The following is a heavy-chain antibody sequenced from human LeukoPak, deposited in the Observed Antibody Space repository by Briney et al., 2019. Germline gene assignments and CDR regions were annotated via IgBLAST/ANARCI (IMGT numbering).Heavy chain of an antibody. CDR1: GFTFSSYS. V-gene: IGHV3-21*01. CDR3: ARWGYNNGWFIDY. CDR2: ISSSSSYI. J-gene: IGHJ4*02. D-gene: IGHD6-19*01. Sequence: GGSLRLSCAASGFTFSSYSMNWVRQAPGKGLEWVSSISSSSSYIYYADSVKGRFTISRDNAKNSLYLQMNSLRAEDTAVYYCARWGYNNGWFIDYWGQGTLVTVSS.